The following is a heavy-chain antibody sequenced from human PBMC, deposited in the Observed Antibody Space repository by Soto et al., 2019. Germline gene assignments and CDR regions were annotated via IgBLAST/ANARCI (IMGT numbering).Heavy chain of an antibody. J-gene: IGHJ4*02. CDR3: ERGGAGHYRFSNAAY. Sequence: GASVKVCCKAAGDTFTSCDSSWVRKATGQGLEWMGWINPNNGATIYAQKFQGRVTLTRDTSIGTAYLELSSLRSDDTAVYYCERGGAGHYRFSNAAYWGKGTLVTVSS. V-gene: IGHV1-2*02. CDR1: GDTFTSCD. CDR2: INPNNGAT. D-gene: IGHD3-16*02.